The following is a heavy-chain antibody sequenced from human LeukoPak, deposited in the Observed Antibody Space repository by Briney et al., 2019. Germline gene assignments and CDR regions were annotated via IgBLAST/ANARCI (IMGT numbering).Heavy chain of an antibody. CDR1: GFTFSSYA. CDR2: ISGSGGST. V-gene: IGHV3-23*01. D-gene: IGHD2-2*01. Sequence: GGSLRLSCAASGFTFSSYAMSWVRQAPGKGLEWVSTISGSGGSTYYADSVKGRFTISRDNSKNTLYLQMNSLRAEDTAVYYCAKVSRGYCSSTSCYWAYFDYWGQGTLVTVSS. J-gene: IGHJ4*02. CDR3: AKVSRGYCSSTSCYWAYFDY.